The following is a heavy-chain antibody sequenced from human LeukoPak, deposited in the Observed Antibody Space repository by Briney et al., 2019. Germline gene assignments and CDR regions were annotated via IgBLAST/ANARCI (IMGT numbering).Heavy chain of an antibody. Sequence: SETLSLTCTVSGGSISSYYWSWIRQPAGKGLEWIGRIYTSGSTNYNPSLKSRVTISVDKSKNQFSLKLSSVTAADTAVYYCAKGRSSWPFDYWGQGTLVTVSS. CDR1: GGSISSYY. CDR2: IYTSGST. V-gene: IGHV4-4*07. D-gene: IGHD6-13*01. CDR3: AKGRSSWPFDY. J-gene: IGHJ4*02.